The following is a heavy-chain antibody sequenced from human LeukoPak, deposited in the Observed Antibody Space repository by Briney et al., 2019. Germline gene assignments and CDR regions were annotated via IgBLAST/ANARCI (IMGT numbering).Heavy chain of an antibody. V-gene: IGHV4-59*08. Sequence: KPSETLSLTCTVSGGSISSYYWTWIRQPPGKGLEWIGYIYYSGSTNYNPSLKSRVTISVDTSKNQFSLKLSSVTAADTAIYYCARHVRGGGALEWFDPWGQGTLVTVSS. D-gene: IGHD3-10*02. CDR1: GGSISSYY. J-gene: IGHJ5*02. CDR3: ARHVRGGGALEWFDP. CDR2: IYYSGST.